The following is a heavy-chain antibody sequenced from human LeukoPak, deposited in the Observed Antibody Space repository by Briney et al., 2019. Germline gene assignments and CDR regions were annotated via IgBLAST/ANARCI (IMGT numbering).Heavy chain of an antibody. D-gene: IGHD3-9*01. CDR1: GFTFDEYA. CDR3: AKDNYDILTGTAWGYFDL. Sequence: PGGSLRLSCAASGFTFDEYAMHWVRQAPGKGLEWVSGINWSGGSKVYADSVKGRFTISRDDAMNSLYLQMNSLTTEDTAFYYCAKDNYDILTGTAWGYFDLWGRGTLVTVSS. J-gene: IGHJ2*01. CDR2: INWSGGSK. V-gene: IGHV3-9*01.